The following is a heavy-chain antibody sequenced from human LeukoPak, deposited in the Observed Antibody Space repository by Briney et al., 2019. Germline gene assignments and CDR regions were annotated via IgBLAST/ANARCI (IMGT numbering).Heavy chain of an antibody. D-gene: IGHD2-2*01. CDR2: IRYDGSNK. V-gene: IGHV3-30*02. CDR1: GFTFSSYG. Sequence: GGSLRLSCAASGFTFSSYGMHWVRQAPGKGLEWVAFIRYDGSNKYYADSVKGRFTISRDNSKNTLYLQMNSLRAEDTAVYYCAKDLLVVVPAAMKRPDRGYFQHWGQGTLVTVSS. CDR3: AKDLLVVVPAAMKRPDRGYFQH. J-gene: IGHJ1*01.